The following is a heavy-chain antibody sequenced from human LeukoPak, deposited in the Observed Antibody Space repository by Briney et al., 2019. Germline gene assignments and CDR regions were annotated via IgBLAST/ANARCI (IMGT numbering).Heavy chain of an antibody. J-gene: IGHJ4*02. CDR3: ARAGYDLLTLAPDPANDY. CDR1: GYTLTELS. CDR2: IIAYNGNT. Sequence: GASVKVSCKVSGYTLTELSMHWVRQAPGQGLEWMGWIIAYNGNTNYAQKLQGRVTMTTDTSTSTAYMELRSLRSDDTAVYYCARAGYDLLTLAPDPANDYWGQGTLVTVSS. V-gene: IGHV1-18*01. D-gene: IGHD3-9*01.